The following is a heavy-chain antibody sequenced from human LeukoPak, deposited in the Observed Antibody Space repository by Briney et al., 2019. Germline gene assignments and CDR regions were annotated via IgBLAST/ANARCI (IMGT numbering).Heavy chain of an antibody. CDR3: AKDRDDYVWGSYLGAFDI. D-gene: IGHD3-16*01. CDR2: ISSSSSYI. CDR1: GFTFSSYS. V-gene: IGHV3-21*04. Sequence: GGSLRLSCAASGFTFSSYSMNWVRQAPGKGLEWVSSISSSSSYIYYADSVKGRFTISRDNAKNTLYLQMNSLRAEDTAVFYCAKDRDDYVWGSYLGAFDIWGQGTMVTVSS. J-gene: IGHJ3*02.